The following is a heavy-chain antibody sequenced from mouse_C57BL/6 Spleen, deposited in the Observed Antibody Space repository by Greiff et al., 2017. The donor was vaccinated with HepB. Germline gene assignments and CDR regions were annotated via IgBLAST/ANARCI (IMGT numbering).Heavy chain of an antibody. V-gene: IGHV1-55*01. J-gene: IGHJ1*03. Sequence: QVQLQQPGAELVKPGASVKMSCKASGYTFTSYWITWVKQRPGQGLEWIGDIYPGSGSTNYKEKFKSKATLTVKTSSSTAYMQLSSLTAEYSAVYYCARCGYYGSSYNWYFDVWGTGTTVTVSS. D-gene: IGHD1-1*01. CDR3: ARCGYYGSSYNWYFDV. CDR1: GYTFTSYW. CDR2: IYPGSGST.